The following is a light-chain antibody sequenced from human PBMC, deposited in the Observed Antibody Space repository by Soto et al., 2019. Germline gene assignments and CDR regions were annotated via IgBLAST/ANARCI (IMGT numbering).Light chain of an antibody. CDR1: QSVSSSY. CDR3: QQYGSSRT. J-gene: IGKJ1*01. V-gene: IGKV3-20*01. Sequence: EIVLTQSPGTLSLSPGERATLSCRASQSVSSSYLAWYQQKPGQAPRLLIYGASRRATGIPDRFSGSGSGTDFTLTISRLEPEDFAVYYCQQYGSSRTLGQGTKVDIK. CDR2: GAS.